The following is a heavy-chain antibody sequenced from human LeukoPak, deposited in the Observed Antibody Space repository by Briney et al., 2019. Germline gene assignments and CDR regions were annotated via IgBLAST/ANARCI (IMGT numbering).Heavy chain of an antibody. V-gene: IGHV3-53*01. J-gene: IGHJ4*02. CDR1: GFTVSNNY. Sequence: PGGSLRLSCAASGFTVSNNYMIWVRQALGKGLEWVSLLYTGGETNYADSVKGRFTISRDTSKNTVSLHMSSLRAEDTAVYYCARGFAPAYNFGVFDYWGQGTLVTVSS. CDR3: ARGFAPAYNFGVFDY. CDR2: LYTGGET. D-gene: IGHD5-18*01.